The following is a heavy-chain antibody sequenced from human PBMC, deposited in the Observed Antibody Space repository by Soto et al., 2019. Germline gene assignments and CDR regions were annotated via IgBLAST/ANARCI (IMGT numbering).Heavy chain of an antibody. Sequence: QVQVVESGGGVVQPGRSLRLSCAASGFTFSSYAMHWVHQAPGKGLEWVAVISYDGSNKYYADSVKDRFTVSRDNSRKTMFLQMNSLRPEDTAMYYCTATVGVVGPTTGFDYWGQGTLVTVSS. D-gene: IGHD1-26*01. J-gene: IGHJ4*02. CDR2: ISYDGSNK. CDR1: GFTFSSYA. CDR3: TATVGVVGPTTGFDY. V-gene: IGHV3-30*03.